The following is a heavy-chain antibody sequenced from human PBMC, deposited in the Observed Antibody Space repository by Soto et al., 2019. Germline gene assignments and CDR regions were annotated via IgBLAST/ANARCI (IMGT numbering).Heavy chain of an antibody. CDR2: INPSGGST. J-gene: IGHJ2*01. CDR3: ARGTHIVVVSGSRGWYFDL. V-gene: IGHV1-46*01. D-gene: IGHD2-21*01. CDR1: VYTFTSYY. Sequence: GASVKVSCKASVYTFTSYYMHWVRQAPGQGLEWMGIINPSGGSTSYAQKFQGRVTMTRDTSTSTVYMELSSLRSEDTAVYYCARGTHIVVVSGSRGWYFDLWGRGTLVTAPQ.